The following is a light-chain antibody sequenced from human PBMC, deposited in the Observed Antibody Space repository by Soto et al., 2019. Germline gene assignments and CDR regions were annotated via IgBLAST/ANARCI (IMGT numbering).Light chain of an antibody. J-gene: IGKJ4*01. CDR2: GAS. CDR3: QHFDSSPT. CDR1: QTVSRSY. V-gene: IGKV3-20*01. Sequence: EIVLTQSPGTLSLSPGESATLSCRASQTVSRSYFVWYQQKPGQAPRLLIYGASARAPGIPDRFSGTGSGTESTLTISMREPEDFAVYFCQHFDSSPTFGGGTKVEIK.